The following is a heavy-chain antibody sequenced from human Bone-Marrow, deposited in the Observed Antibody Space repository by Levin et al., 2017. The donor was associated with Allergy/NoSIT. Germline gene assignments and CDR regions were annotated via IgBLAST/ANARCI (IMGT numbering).Heavy chain of an antibody. D-gene: IGHD4-23*01. CDR1: GYNFTGYY. CDR2: INPNSGGT. J-gene: IGHJ6*02. CDR3: ARGLQASLRWVLSPHYYGLDV. V-gene: IGHV1-2*02. Sequence: RGESLKISCKASGYNFTGYYIHWVRQAPGQGLEWMGWINPNSGGTIYVQEFQGRVTMTRDTSISTAYMALNTRGSHGAAIYFCARGLQASLRWVLSPHYYGLDVWGLGNTVTVSS.